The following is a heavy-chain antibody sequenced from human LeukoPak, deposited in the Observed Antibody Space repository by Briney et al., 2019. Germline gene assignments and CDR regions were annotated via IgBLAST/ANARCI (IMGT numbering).Heavy chain of an antibody. CDR2: IYYSGST. V-gene: IGHV4-31*03. CDR1: GGSISGGGYY. CDR3: AREAPYYYYYGMDV. J-gene: IGHJ6*04. Sequence: SETLSLTCTVSGGSISGGGYYWSWIRQHPGKGLEWIGYIYYSGSTYYNPSLKSRVTISVDTSKNQFSLKLSSVTAADTAVYYCAREAPYYYYYGMDVWGKGTTVTVSS.